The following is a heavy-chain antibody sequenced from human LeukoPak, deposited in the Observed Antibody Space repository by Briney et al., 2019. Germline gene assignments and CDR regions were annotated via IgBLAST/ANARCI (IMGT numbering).Heavy chain of an antibody. CDR1: GGSISSYY. D-gene: IGHD2-2*01. CDR2: IYYSGST. V-gene: IGHV4-59*08. CDR3: ARSKYQPLLDY. J-gene: IGHJ4*02. Sequence: SETLSLTCTVSGGSISSYYWSWIRQPPGKGLEWIGYIYYSGSTNYNPSLKSRVTIPVDTSKNQFSLKLSSVTAADTAVYYCARSKYQPLLDYWGQGTLVTVSS.